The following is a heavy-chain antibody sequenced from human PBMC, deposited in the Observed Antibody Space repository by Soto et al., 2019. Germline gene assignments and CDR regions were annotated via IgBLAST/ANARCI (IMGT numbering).Heavy chain of an antibody. CDR3: AKDPLLAGWPPYGMDV. Sequence: GGSLRVSCGASGFTFINYGMHWVRQAPGKGLEWVAVISYDGSNKYYADSVKGRFTISRDNSKNTLYLQMNSLRAEDTAVYYCAKDPLLAGWPPYGMDVWGQGTTVTVSS. D-gene: IGHD2-15*01. V-gene: IGHV3-30*18. J-gene: IGHJ6*02. CDR2: ISYDGSNK. CDR1: GFTFINYG.